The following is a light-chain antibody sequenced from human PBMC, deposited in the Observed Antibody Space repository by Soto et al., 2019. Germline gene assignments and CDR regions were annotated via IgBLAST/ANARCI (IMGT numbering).Light chain of an antibody. J-gene: IGLJ2*01. CDR2: DVN. CDR3: TSLTTSTPMI. Sequence: QSALTQPASLSGSPGQSITISCTGTSRDIGAYNFVSWYQQHPGKAPKLMLYDVNIRPSGVSNRFSGSKSGNTASLTISGLQAEDEADYYCTSLTTSTPMIFGGGTKLTVL. V-gene: IGLV2-14*03. CDR1: SRDIGAYNF.